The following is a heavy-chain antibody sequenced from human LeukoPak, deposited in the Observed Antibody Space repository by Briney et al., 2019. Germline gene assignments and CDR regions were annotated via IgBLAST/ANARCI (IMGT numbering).Heavy chain of an antibody. CDR2: INQSGST. D-gene: IGHD3-10*01. CDR1: GGSFSGYY. J-gene: IGHJ5*02. Sequence: SETLSLTCAVYGGSFSGYYWSWIRQPPGKGLEWIGEINQSGSTKYNPSFESRVTISVDTSKNQLSLKLSSVTAADMAVYYCARGPGSGSYFAWFDPWGQGDLVTVSS. CDR3: ARGPGSGSYFAWFDP. V-gene: IGHV4-34*01.